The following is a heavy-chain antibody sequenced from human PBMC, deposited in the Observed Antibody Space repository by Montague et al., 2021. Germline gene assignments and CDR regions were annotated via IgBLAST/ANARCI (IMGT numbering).Heavy chain of an antibody. CDR2: TYYRSTWYT. CDR1: GDSVSNNNAA. Sequence: CAISGDSVSNNNAAWNWIRESPSRGLEWLGRTYYRSTWYTDYAVSAEGRIAINPDTSKNQFSLQLNSVTPEDTAVYYCAREGVGDLLFSFDSWSQGTLVTVSS. V-gene: IGHV6-1*01. J-gene: IGHJ4*02. D-gene: IGHD3-10*01. CDR3: AREGVGDLLFSFDS.